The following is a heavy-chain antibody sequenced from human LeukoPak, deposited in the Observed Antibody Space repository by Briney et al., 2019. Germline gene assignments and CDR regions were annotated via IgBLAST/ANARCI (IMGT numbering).Heavy chain of an antibody. Sequence: ASVKVSCKASGYTFTSYAITWVRQAPGQGLEWMGWISAYNGNTNYAQKLQGRVTMTTDTTTSTAYMELRSLRSVDTAVYYCARGAIAARQYFFDCWGQGTLVTVSS. CDR1: GYTFTSYA. CDR3: ARGAIAARQYFFDC. CDR2: ISAYNGNT. J-gene: IGHJ4*02. D-gene: IGHD6-6*01. V-gene: IGHV1-18*01.